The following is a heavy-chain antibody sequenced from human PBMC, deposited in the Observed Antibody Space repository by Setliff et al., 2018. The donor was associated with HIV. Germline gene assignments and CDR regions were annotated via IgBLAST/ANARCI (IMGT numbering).Heavy chain of an antibody. CDR2: ISYDGSNK. Sequence: GGSLRLSCVASGFTFSSRWMHWVRQAPGKGLEWVAVISYDGSNKYYGDSVKGRFTISRDNSKNTLYLQMKSLRAEDTAVYYCAKEGEWQRSRGYMDVWGKGTTVTVSS. J-gene: IGHJ6*03. CDR3: AKEGEWQRSRGYMDV. V-gene: IGHV3-30*18. CDR1: GFTFSSRW. D-gene: IGHD5-12*01.